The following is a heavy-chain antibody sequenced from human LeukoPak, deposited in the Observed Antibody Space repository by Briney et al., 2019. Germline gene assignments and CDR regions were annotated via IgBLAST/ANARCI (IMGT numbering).Heavy chain of an antibody. CDR2: INPNTGGT. D-gene: IGHD2-21*01. J-gene: IGHJ3*02. Sequence: ASVKVSCKASGYTFTGYYMNWVRQAPRQGLEWLGRINPNTGGTNFAQRFQGRVTMTRDTSITTAYMELSRLRSDDTAVYYCARVGDGFNDAFDIWGQGTMVTVSS. CDR1: GYTFTGYY. V-gene: IGHV1-2*06. CDR3: ARVGDGFNDAFDI.